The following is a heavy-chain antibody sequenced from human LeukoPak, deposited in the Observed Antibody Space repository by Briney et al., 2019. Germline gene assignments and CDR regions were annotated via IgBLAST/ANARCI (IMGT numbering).Heavy chain of an antibody. D-gene: IGHD6-13*01. CDR1: GFIFSDYW. V-gene: IGHV3-7*01. CDR3: ARDGTAAGLYFDL. CDR2: IRQDGSEK. J-gene: IGHJ4*01. Sequence: PGGSLRLSCAASGFIFSDYWVNWVHQAPGKGLEWVASIRQDGSEKTYVDSVKGRFTISRDNTKNSLYLQMSSLTAEDTAVYYCARDGTAAGLYFDLWGQGTLVTVSS.